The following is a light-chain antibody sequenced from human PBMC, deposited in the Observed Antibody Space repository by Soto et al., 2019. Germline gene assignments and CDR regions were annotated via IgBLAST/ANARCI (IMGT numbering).Light chain of an antibody. CDR2: DVS. Sequence: AIQLTQSPSYLSASVGDRVTITCRASQDIRGALAWYQQKPGKAPKMLIYDVSTLESGVPLRFSGSSSGTDFTLTISSLQPVDFATYYCQQFNSYPITFGQGTRLEIK. V-gene: IGKV1-13*02. CDR1: QDIRGA. J-gene: IGKJ5*01. CDR3: QQFNSYPIT.